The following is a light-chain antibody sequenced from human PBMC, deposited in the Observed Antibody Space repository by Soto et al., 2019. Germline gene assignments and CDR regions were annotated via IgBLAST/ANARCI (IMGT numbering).Light chain of an antibody. Sequence: QSVLTQPPSASGTPGQRVTISCSGSSFNIGSNTVNWYQQLPGTAPKLLIYTNNQRPSGVPDRFSGSKSGTSASLAIRGLQSEDEADYYCASWDDSLDGVVFGGGTKVTVL. CDR1: SFNIGSNT. J-gene: IGLJ3*02. CDR2: TNN. V-gene: IGLV1-44*01. CDR3: ASWDDSLDGVV.